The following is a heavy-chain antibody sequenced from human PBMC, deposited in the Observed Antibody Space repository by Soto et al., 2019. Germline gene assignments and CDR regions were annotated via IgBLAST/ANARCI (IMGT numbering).Heavy chain of an antibody. CDR2: IDWDDDK. D-gene: IGHD5-18*01. V-gene: IGHV2-70*01. CDR3: ARTRKDTADNYYGMDG. Sequence: STLVNPTQTLTLTCTFSGFSLSTSGMCVSWIRQPPGKALEWLALIDWDDDKYYSTSLKTRLTISKDTSKNQVVLTMTKMDPVDTATSHCARTRKDTADNYYGMDGWGKGSTFTVAS. CDR1: GFSLSTSGMC. J-gene: IGHJ6*04.